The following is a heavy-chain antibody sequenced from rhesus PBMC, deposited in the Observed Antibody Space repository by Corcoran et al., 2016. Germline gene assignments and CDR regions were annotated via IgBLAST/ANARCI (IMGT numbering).Heavy chain of an antibody. Sequence: EVQLVESGGGVVQPGGSLRLSCAASGFTFDDYAIHWVRQAPGKGLEWVSGISWNGGSTYYADSVKGQFTISRDNAKNSLYLQMGSLRAEDTALYYCAAEGDYGSSFDYWGQGVLVTVSS. V-gene: IGHV3-201*01. J-gene: IGHJ4*01. CDR1: GFTFDDYA. CDR2: ISWNGGST. D-gene: IGHD4-29*01. CDR3: AAEGDYGSSFDY.